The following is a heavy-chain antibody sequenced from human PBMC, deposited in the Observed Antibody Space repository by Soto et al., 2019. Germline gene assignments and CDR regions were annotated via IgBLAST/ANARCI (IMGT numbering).Heavy chain of an antibody. D-gene: IGHD3-10*01. CDR3: ARTNHRGSGSYPVDY. CDR1: GYTFTGYY. J-gene: IGHJ4*02. Sequence: ASVKVSCKASGYTFTGYYMHWVRQAPGQGLEWMGWINPNSGGTNYAQKFQGRVTMTRDTSISTAYMELSRLRSDDTAVYYCARTNHRGSGSYPVDYWGQGTLVTVS. V-gene: IGHV1-2*02. CDR2: INPNSGGT.